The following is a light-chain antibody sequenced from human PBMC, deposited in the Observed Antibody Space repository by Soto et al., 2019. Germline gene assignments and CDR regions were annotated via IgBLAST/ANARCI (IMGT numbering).Light chain of an antibody. CDR2: DAS. Sequence: EIVLTQSPATLSLSPGERATLSCRASQSVSIDLAWYQQKPGQAPRLLIYDASNRATGIAARFSGGGSGTDFTLTISSLQPEDFATYYCQQSYSTPLTFGQGTRLEIK. CDR1: QSVSID. CDR3: QQSYSTPLT. V-gene: IGKV3-11*01. J-gene: IGKJ5*01.